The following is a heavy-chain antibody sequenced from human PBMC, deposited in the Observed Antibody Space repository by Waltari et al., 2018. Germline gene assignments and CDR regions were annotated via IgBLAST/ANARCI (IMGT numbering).Heavy chain of an antibody. CDR3: AREGVSVGSTGWAFDF. V-gene: IGHV4-4*07. Sequence: QVQLQESGPGLVRPSETLSLSCTVSGGSIRDYYWSWIRQSSGKGLEWIGRLYSSGITNYSPYLTSGVTMSVATSKNQFSLTLTSVTAADTAVYFCAREGVSVGSTGWAFDFWGQGMLVAVSS. CDR2: LYSSGIT. CDR1: GGSIRDYY. D-gene: IGHD1-26*01. J-gene: IGHJ4*02.